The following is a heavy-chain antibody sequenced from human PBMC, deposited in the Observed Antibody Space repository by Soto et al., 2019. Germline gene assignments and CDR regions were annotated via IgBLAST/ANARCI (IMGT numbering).Heavy chain of an antibody. CDR1: GGTFSTYA. V-gene: IGHV1-69*06. Sequence: SVKVACKASGGTFSTYAISWVRQSPEQGLEWMGGIIPLFGTTNYAQEFQGRVTITADKFTNAAFMELSSLRFEDTAMYFCARNSFMPVRGYFYYYGMDVWGQGTTVTV. CDR3: ARNSFMPVRGYFYYYGMDV. CDR2: IIPLFGTT. J-gene: IGHJ6*02. D-gene: IGHD3-10*01.